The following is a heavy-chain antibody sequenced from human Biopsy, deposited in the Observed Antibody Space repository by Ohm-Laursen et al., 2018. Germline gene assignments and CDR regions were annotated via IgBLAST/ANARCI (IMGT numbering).Heavy chain of an antibody. CDR3: ARGQALKSFDY. V-gene: IGHV4-39*01. CDR2: MHNSGST. Sequence: SDTLSLTCTVSGDSISSSNFYWAWIRQPPGKGLEWIGSMHNSGSTYYNPSLKSRLTISIDASKNQFSLKLSSVTAADTAGYYCARGQALKSFDYWGQGTLVTVSS. CDR1: GDSISSSNFY. J-gene: IGHJ4*02.